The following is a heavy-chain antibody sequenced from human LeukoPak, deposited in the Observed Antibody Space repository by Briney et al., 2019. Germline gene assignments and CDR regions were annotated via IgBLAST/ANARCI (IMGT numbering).Heavy chain of an antibody. D-gene: IGHD2-15*01. J-gene: IGHJ4*02. V-gene: IGHV4-4*02. Sequence: SETLSLTCAVSGGSISSSNWWSWVRQPPGKGLEWIGEIYHSGSTNYNPSLKSRVTISVDKSKNQFSLKLSSVTAADTAVYYCARDSPPAYCSGGSCYFDYWGQGTLVTVSS. CDR1: GGSISSSNW. CDR2: IYHSGST. CDR3: ARDSPPAYCSGGSCYFDY.